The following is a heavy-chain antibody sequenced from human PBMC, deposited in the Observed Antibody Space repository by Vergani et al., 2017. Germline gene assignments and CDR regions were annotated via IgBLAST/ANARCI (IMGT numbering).Heavy chain of an antibody. CDR3: ARDQGVGYYYDSSGYSGYYYGMDV. CDR2: IIPILGIA. Sequence: QVQLVQSGAEVKKPGSSVKVSCKASGGTFSSYTISWVRQATGQGLEWMGRIIPILGIANYAQKFQGRVTITADKSTSTAYMELSSLRSEDTAVYYSARDQGVGYYYDSSGYSGYYYGMDVWGQGTTVTVSS. J-gene: IGHJ6*02. CDR1: GGTFSSYT. D-gene: IGHD3-22*01. V-gene: IGHV1-69*08.